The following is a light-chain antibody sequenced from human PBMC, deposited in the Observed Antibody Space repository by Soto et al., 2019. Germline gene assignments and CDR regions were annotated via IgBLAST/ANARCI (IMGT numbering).Light chain of an antibody. J-gene: IGLJ1*01. CDR1: SSDVGGYNY. V-gene: IGLV2-14*01. CDR3: SSYTSSSTLCV. CDR2: EVS. Sequence: QSALTQPASVSGSPGQSITISCTGTSSDVGGYNYVSWYQQHPGKAPKLMIYEVSNRPSGVSNRFSGSKSGNTASLTISGLPAEDEADYYCSSYTSSSTLCVFGTGTKVTV.